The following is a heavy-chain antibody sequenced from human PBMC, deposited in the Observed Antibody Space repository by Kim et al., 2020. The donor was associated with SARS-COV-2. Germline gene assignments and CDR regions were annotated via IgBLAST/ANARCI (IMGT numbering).Heavy chain of an antibody. D-gene: IGHD5-12*01. CDR1: GGSISSSSYY. CDR2: IYYSGST. V-gene: IGHV4-39*07. J-gene: IGHJ5*02. Sequence: SETLSLTCTVSGGSISSSSYYWGWIRQPPGKGLEWIGSIYYSGSTYYNPSLKSRVTISVDTSKNQFSLKLSSVTAADTAVYYCARDSGYDWGSGWGFDPWGQGTLVTVSS. CDR3: ARDSGYDWGSGWGFDP.